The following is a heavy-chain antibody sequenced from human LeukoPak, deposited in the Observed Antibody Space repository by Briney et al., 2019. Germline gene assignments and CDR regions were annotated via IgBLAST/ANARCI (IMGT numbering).Heavy chain of an antibody. CDR2: IYYSGST. Sequence: SETLSLTCTVSGGSISSYHWSWIRQPPGKGLEWIGYIYYSGSTNYNPSLKSRVTISVDTSKNQFSLKLSSVTAADTAMYYCARIFLNSDYDYHYYYYMDVWGKGTTVTVSS. D-gene: IGHD5-12*01. CDR1: GGSISSYH. J-gene: IGHJ6*03. CDR3: ARIFLNSDYDYHYYYYMDV. V-gene: IGHV4-59*08.